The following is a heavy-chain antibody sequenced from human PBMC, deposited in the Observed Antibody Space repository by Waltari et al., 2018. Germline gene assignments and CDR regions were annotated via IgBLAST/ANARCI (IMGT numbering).Heavy chain of an antibody. V-gene: IGHV1-24*01. CDR1: GNTLIASA. CDR2: YDHEEGGT. J-gene: IGHJ6*02. CDR3: ATLVRSSSSFYFYAMDV. D-gene: IGHD6-6*01. Sequence: QVLMVQSGAEVKKPGASVKVSCRVSGNTLIASAMHWVRQAPGKGLEWVGGYDHEEGGTSYAQKFQGRVTMTEDTSTDTAFMELSSLRSEDTAVYYCATLVRSSSSFYFYAMDVWGQGTTVTVSS.